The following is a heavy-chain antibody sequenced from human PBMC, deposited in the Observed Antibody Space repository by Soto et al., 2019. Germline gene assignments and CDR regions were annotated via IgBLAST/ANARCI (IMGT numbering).Heavy chain of an antibody. CDR2: ISYDGSNK. V-gene: IGHV3-30*18. CDR1: GFTFSSYG. CDR3: AKDRSGSWAFDY. Sequence: QVPLVESGGGVVQPGRSLRLSCAASGFTFSSYGMHWVRQAPGKGLEWVAVISYDGSNKYYADSVKGRFTISRDHSRNTLYLQMNSLRADDTAVYHCAKDRSGSWAFDYWGQGTLVTVSS. J-gene: IGHJ4*02. D-gene: IGHD6-13*01.